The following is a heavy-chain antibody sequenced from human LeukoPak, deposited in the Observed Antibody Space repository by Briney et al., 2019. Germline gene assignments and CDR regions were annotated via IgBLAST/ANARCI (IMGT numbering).Heavy chain of an antibody. D-gene: IGHD3-3*01. J-gene: IGHJ6*03. CDR1: GGSFSGYY. CDR2: INHSGST. V-gene: IGHV4-34*01. CDR3: ARGPLYYDFWSGQGRYYYYMDV. Sequence: SETLSLTCAVYGGSFSGYYWSWIRQPPGKGLEWIGEINHSGSTNYNASLKSRVTISVDTSKNQFSLKLSSVTAADTAVYYCARGPLYYDFWSGQGRYYYYMDVWGKGTTVTVSS.